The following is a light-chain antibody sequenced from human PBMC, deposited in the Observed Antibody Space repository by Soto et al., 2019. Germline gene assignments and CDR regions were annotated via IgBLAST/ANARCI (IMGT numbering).Light chain of an antibody. CDR3: QQAIHFPLA. CDR1: QGIDNW. Sequence: DIQLTQSPSSVSASVGDSVTITCRASQGIDNWLAWYQQNPGMAPKLLISAASNLQSGVPTRFSGSGSGTAFTLTINSLQPEDFATYFCQQAIHFPLAFGGGTKVDI. CDR2: AAS. J-gene: IGKJ4*01. V-gene: IGKV1-12*01.